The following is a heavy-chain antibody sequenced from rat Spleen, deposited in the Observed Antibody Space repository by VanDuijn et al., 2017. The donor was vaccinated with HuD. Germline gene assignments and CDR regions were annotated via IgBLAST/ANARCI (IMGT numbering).Heavy chain of an antibody. CDR1: GYSITSSYR. D-gene: IGHD1-12*02. V-gene: IGHV3-3*01. CDR3: AREIDGTYPLLG. CDR2: INSAGST. J-gene: IGHJ3*01. Sequence: EVQLQESGPGLVKPSQSLSLTCSVTGYSITSSYRWNWIRKFPGNKLEWMGYINSAGSTNYNPSLKSRISITRDTSKNQFFLQVNSVTTEYTATYYCAREIDGTYPLLGWGQGTLVTVSS.